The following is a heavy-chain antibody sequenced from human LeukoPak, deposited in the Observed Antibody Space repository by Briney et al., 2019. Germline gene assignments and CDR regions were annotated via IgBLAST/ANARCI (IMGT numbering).Heavy chain of an antibody. CDR1: GGSISSYY. Sequence: SETLSLTCTVSGGSISSYYWSWIRQPPGKGLEWIGYIYYSGSTNYNPSLKSRVTISVDTSKNQFSLKLSSVTAADTAVYYCAGDSDILTGNYYYGMDVWGQGTTVTVSS. V-gene: IGHV4-59*01. D-gene: IGHD3-9*01. CDR2: IYYSGST. J-gene: IGHJ6*02. CDR3: AGDSDILTGNYYYGMDV.